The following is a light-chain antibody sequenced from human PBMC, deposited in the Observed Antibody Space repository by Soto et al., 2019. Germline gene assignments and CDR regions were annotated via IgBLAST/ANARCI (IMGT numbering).Light chain of an antibody. CDR2: DAS. CDR3: QQYGSSPLT. CDR1: QGVSGSS. Sequence: VLTQSPGTLSLSPGGRATLSCRASQGVSGSSLAWYQQKPGQAPRLLIYDASSRATGIPERFSGSGSGTDFTLTIGRLEPEDFAVYYCQQYGSSPLTFGGGTKVDIK. J-gene: IGKJ4*01. V-gene: IGKV3-20*01.